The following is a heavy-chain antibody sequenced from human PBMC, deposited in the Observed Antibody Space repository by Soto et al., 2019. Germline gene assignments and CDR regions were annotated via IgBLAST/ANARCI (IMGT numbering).Heavy chain of an antibody. Sequence: QVQLQESGPGLVKPSQTLSLTCTVSGGPISSGGYYWTWILQHPGKGLEWIGFSYYRGSTCYHPSLKSRVTISVDTSKNQFSLKLSSVTAADTAVYYCARDRARGYSYGPARHFDYWGQGTLVTVSS. D-gene: IGHD5-18*01. V-gene: IGHV4-31*03. CDR1: GGPISSGGYY. CDR3: ARDRARGYSYGPARHFDY. CDR2: SYYRGST. J-gene: IGHJ4*02.